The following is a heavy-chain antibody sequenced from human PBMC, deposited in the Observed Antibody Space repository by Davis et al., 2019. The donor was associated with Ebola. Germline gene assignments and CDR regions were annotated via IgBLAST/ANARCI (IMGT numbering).Heavy chain of an antibody. CDR3: ARGLGIVLSLTATSDFDY. Sequence: SVPVSRMASVYTFIGYYMHWVRQAPGQGLEGMGRNNPNSGGRNYVQKFQGRVTMTRDTSISTAYMELSRLRSDDTAVYYCARGLGIVLSLTATSDFDYWGQGTLVTVSS. V-gene: IGHV1-2*06. D-gene: IGHD5-12*01. CDR2: NNPNSGGR. CDR1: VYTFIGYY. J-gene: IGHJ4*02.